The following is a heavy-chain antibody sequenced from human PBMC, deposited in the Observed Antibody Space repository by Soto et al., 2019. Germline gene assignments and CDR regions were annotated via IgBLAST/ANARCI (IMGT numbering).Heavy chain of an antibody. CDR1: GYSFTSYW. Sequence: GESLKISCKGSGYSFTSYWIGWVRQMPGKGLEWMGIIYPGDSDTRYSPSFQGQVTISADKSISTAYLQWSSLKASDTAMYYCARLGSTVTQTHNWFDPWGQGTLVTVSS. CDR2: IYPGDSDT. J-gene: IGHJ5*02. CDR3: ARLGSTVTQTHNWFDP. V-gene: IGHV5-51*01. D-gene: IGHD4-4*01.